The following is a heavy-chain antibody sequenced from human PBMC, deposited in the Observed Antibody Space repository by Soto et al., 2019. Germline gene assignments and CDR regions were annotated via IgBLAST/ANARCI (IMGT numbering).Heavy chain of an antibody. Sequence: ASVKVSCKASGYTFSDYYVHWVRQAPGQGLEWMGWINPNTGGTDYAQKFQGRVTMTRDTSITTAYMDLSRLRSDDTAVYYCARGLDCSGGNCYTRVYYGMDVWGQGTTVTVSS. CDR2: INPNTGGT. CDR3: ARGLDCSGGNCYTRVYYGMDV. V-gene: IGHV1-2*02. CDR1: GYTFSDYY. J-gene: IGHJ6*02. D-gene: IGHD2-15*01.